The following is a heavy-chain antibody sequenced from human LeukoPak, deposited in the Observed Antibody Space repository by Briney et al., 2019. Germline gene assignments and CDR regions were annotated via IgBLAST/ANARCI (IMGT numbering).Heavy chain of an antibody. V-gene: IGHV3-7*01. CDR1: GFILSSYW. CDR3: VRCSQQHYR. D-gene: IGHD1/OR15-1a*01. J-gene: IGHJ3*01. CDR2: INQDGSDK. Sequence: PGRSLRLSCAPSGFILSSYWMRWVRHAPGRGLEWVANINQDGSDKFYVDSVKGRFTISRHNARKSVYLQMNSVRAEDTAVYYCVRCSQQHYRWGQGHWSASLQ.